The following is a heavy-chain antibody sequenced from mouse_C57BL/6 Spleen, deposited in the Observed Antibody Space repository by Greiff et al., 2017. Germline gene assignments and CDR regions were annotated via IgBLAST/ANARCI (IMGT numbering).Heavy chain of an antibody. CDR3: ARGADYGNYFAY. Sequence: EVQLQQSGPELVKPGASVKISCKASGYTFTDYNMNWVKQSHGKSLEWLGDINPNNGGTRSNQKFKGKATLTVDKSSSTAYMELRCLTSEDSAVYYCARGADYGNYFAYWGQGSLVTVSA. CDR1: GYTFTDYN. D-gene: IGHD2-1*01. CDR2: INPNNGGT. J-gene: IGHJ3*01. V-gene: IGHV1-26*01.